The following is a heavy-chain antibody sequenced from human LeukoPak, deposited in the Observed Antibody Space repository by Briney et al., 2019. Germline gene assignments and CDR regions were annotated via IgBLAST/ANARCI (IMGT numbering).Heavy chain of an antibody. CDR2: IRGSGAST. V-gene: IGHV3-23*01. Sequence: GGSLRLSCAASGFTFSKYAMSWVRQAPGKWLECVSAIRGSGASTYYADSVKGRFNISRDNSKNTLYLQMNSLRAEDTAVYYCAKRLDSSSFYDCWGQGTLVSVSS. CDR1: GFTFSKYA. J-gene: IGHJ4*02. D-gene: IGHD6-6*01. CDR3: AKRLDSSSFYDC.